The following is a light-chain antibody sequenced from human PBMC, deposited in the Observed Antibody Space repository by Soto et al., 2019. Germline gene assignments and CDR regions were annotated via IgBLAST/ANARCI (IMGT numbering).Light chain of an antibody. Sequence: QSALTQPASVSGSPGQSITISCTGTSSDVGSYNLVSWYQQHPGKAPKLMIYEGSKRPSGVSNRFSGSKSGNTASLTISGLQADDEADYYSCSYAGRTPYVSGTGTKVTVL. CDR1: SSDVGSYNL. J-gene: IGLJ1*01. V-gene: IGLV2-23*01. CDR3: CSYAGRTPYV. CDR2: EGS.